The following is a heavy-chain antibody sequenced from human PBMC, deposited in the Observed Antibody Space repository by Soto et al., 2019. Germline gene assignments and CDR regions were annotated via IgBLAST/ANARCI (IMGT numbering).Heavy chain of an antibody. Sequence: QVQLQESGPGLVKPSQTLSLTCTVSGGSISSGEYFWSWIRQPPGKGLEWIAYIYYSGSTYYNPYLKSRVTISVDTSKNQFSLKLSSVTAADTAVYYCARVLQLWLNDFDIWGQGTMVTVS. V-gene: IGHV4-30-4*01. CDR1: GGSISSGEYF. J-gene: IGHJ3*02. D-gene: IGHD5-18*01. CDR3: ARVLQLWLNDFDI. CDR2: IYYSGST.